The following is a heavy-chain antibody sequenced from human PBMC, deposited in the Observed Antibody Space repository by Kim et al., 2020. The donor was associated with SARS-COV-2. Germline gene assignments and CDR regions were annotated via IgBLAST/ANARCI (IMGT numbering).Heavy chain of an antibody. V-gene: IGHV4-34*13. CDR3: ARGRKMGIAARRSLDY. J-gene: IGHJ4*02. Sequence: SPQKRVTISVDTSKNQCSLKLSSVTAADTAVYYCARGRKMGIAARRSLDYWGQGTLVTVSS. D-gene: IGHD6-13*01.